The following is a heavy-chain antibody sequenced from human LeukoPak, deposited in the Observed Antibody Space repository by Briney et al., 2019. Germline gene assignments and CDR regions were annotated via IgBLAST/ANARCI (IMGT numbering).Heavy chain of an antibody. Sequence: GESLQISCKGSGYSFTSYWIGWVRQMPGKGLEWMGIIYPGDSDTRYSPSFQGQVTISADKSISTAYMELSRLRSDDTAVYYCAREYSGSYWSYWGQGTLVTVSS. CDR2: IYPGDSDT. CDR1: GYSFTSYW. D-gene: IGHD1-26*01. CDR3: AREYSGSYWSY. J-gene: IGHJ4*02. V-gene: IGHV5-51*01.